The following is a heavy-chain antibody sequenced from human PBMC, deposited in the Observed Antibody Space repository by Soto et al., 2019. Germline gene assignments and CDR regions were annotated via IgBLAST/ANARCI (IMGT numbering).Heavy chain of an antibody. CDR1: GGSIRCSKW. J-gene: IGHJ4*02. V-gene: IGHV4-4*02. D-gene: IGHD3-16*02. CDR2: IYHSGST. Sequence: LTDTGAVSGGSIRCSKWCGGVRQHPGTGLEWIGEIYHSGSTNYTPSLKSRVTISVDKSKNQFSLKLSSVTAADTAVYYCARSPSITFGGVIVKPSFDYWGQGTLVTVS. CDR3: ARSPSITFGGVIVKPSFDY.